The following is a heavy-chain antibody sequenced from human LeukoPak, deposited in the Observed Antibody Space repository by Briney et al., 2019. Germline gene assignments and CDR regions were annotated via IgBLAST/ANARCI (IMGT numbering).Heavy chain of an antibody. J-gene: IGHJ4*02. CDR3: TRGGEILTHYKHIDY. V-gene: IGHV1-8*01. CDR1: GYTFTMFD. D-gene: IGHD3-9*01. CDR2: MNPDTAET. Sequence: ASVKVSCRTSGYTFTMFDINGVRHAAGQGLEWMGYMNPDTAETVTTQNFQGRLSMTSDTSTNTAYMKLRYLRSDDTAIYFCTRGGEILTHYKHIDYWGQGTQVTVSS.